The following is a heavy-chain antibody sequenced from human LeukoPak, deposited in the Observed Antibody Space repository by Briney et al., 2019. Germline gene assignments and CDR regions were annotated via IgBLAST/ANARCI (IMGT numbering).Heavy chain of an antibody. CDR3: AKIPAAMLQYYYYMDV. J-gene: IGHJ6*03. CDR2: ISGSGGST. V-gene: IGHV3-23*01. CDR1: GFTFSRYS. D-gene: IGHD2-2*01. Sequence: GGSLRLSCAASGFTFSRYSMNWVRQAPGKGLEWVSAISGSGGSTYYADSVKGRFTISRDNSKNTLYLQMNSLRAEDTAVYYRAKIPAAMLQYYYYMDVWGKGTTVTVSS.